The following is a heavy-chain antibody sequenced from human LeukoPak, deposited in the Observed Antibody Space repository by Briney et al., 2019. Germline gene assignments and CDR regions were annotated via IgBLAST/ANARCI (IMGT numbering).Heavy chain of an antibody. J-gene: IGHJ4*02. D-gene: IGHD6-13*01. Sequence: GGSLRLSCAASGFTFSSYAMSWVRQAPGKGLEWVSGISGSGGSTYYADSVKGGFTISRDNSKNTLYLQMNSLRAEDTAVYYCARPSTSGIAAAGLKYWGQGTLVTVSS. V-gene: IGHV3-23*01. CDR1: GFTFSSYA. CDR3: ARPSTSGIAAAGLKY. CDR2: ISGSGGST.